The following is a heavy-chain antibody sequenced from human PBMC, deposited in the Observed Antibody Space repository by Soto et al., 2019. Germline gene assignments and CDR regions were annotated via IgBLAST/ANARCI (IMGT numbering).Heavy chain of an antibody. CDR2: IYPGDSDT. D-gene: IGHD6-19*01. CDR3: VMSSGWYTGDY. Sequence: PGESLKISCKGSGYSFTSYWIGWVRQMPGKGLGWMGIIYPGDSDTRYSTSFQGQVTISADKSISTAYMKWSSLKASDTDMYYCVMSSGWYTGDYWGQGTLVTVSS. J-gene: IGHJ4*02. V-gene: IGHV5-51*01. CDR1: GYSFTSYW.